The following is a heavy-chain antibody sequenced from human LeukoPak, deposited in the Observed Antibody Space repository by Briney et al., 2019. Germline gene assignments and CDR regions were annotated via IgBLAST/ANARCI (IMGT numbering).Heavy chain of an antibody. V-gene: IGHV3-30*02. CDR3: AKDPGYYGSGSYFTCFDY. CDR1: GFTLSSYG. CDR2: IRYDGSNK. D-gene: IGHD3-10*01. J-gene: IGHJ4*02. Sequence: GGSLRLSCAASGFTLSSYGMHWVRQAPGKGLEWVAFIRYDGSNKYYADSVKGRFTISRDNTKNTLYLQMNSLRAEDTAVYYCAKDPGYYGSGSYFTCFDYWGQGTLVTVSS.